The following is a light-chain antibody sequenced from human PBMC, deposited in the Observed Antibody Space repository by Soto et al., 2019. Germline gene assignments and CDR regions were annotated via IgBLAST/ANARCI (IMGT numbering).Light chain of an antibody. CDR1: QSVRSN. V-gene: IGKV3-15*01. CDR2: GAS. Sequence: EIVMTQSPATLSVSPGERATLSCRASQSVRSNLAWYQQKPGQAPRLLIYGASTRATGIPARFSGSGSGTEFTLTISSLQSEDFAVYYCQQYNNWPPEVTFGPGTKVDIK. J-gene: IGKJ3*01. CDR3: QQYNNWPPEVT.